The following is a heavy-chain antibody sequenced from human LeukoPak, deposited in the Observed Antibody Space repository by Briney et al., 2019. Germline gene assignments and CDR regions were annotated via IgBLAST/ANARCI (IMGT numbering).Heavy chain of an antibody. CDR2: ISSSSSYI. CDR3: AKDYDFWSGPIAY. V-gene: IGHV3-21*01. Sequence: PGGSLRLSCAASGFTFSSYSMNWVRQAPGKGLEWVSSISSSSSYIYYADSVKGRFTISRDNAKNSLYLQMNSLRAEDTAVYYCAKDYDFWSGPIAYWGQGTLVTVSS. J-gene: IGHJ4*02. D-gene: IGHD3-3*01. CDR1: GFTFSSYS.